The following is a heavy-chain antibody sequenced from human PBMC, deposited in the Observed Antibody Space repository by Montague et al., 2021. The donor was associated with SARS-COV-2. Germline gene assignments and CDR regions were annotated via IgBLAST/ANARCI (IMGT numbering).Heavy chain of an antibody. D-gene: IGHD6-19*01. CDR2: VSSIGGST. J-gene: IGHJ4*02. CDR1: GFPFSTYA. V-gene: IGHV3-23*01. Sequence: SRSLSLSASGFPFSTYAMSWFRQAPGKGLEWVSTVSSIGGSTFYADSVKGRFTVSRDNSKNTLYLQMNSLRAEDTAVYYCAKDLEQWLVGRDYFDYWGQGTLVTVSS. CDR3: AKDLEQWLVGRDYFDY.